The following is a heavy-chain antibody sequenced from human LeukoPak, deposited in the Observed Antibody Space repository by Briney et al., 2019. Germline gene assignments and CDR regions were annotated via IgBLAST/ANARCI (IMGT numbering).Heavy chain of an antibody. V-gene: IGHV5-51*01. CDR1: GYSFTSYW. D-gene: IGHD2-2*01. CDR3: ARHSPAENIVVVPAAIFPIDY. CDR2: IYPGDSDT. J-gene: IGHJ4*02. Sequence: GESLKISCKGSGYSFTSYWIGWVRQMPGKGLEWMGIIYPGDSDTRYSPSFQGQVTISADKSISTAYLQWSSLKASDTAMYHCARHSPAENIVVVPAAIFPIDYWGQGTLVTVSS.